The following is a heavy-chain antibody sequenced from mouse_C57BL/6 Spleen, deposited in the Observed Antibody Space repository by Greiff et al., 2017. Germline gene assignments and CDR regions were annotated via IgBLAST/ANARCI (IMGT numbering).Heavy chain of an antibody. D-gene: IGHD1-1*01. V-gene: IGHV1-55*01. CDR3: AREGYYGSSYDAMDY. J-gene: IGHJ4*01. CDR1: GYTFTSYW. Sequence: VQLQQPGAELVKPGASVKMSCKASGYTFTSYWITWVKPRPGQGLEWIGDIYPGSGSTNYNEKFKSKATLTVDTSSSTAYMQLSSLTSEDSAVYYCAREGYYGSSYDAMDYWGQGTSVTVSS. CDR2: IYPGSGST.